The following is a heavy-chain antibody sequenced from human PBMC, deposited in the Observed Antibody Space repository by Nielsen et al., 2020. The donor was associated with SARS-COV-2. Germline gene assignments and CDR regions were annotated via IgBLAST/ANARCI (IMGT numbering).Heavy chain of an antibody. CDR2: INWNSGSI. CDR3: AKLDDYGDYFYY. D-gene: IGHD4-17*01. V-gene: IGHV3-20*04. Sequence: GESLKISCAASGFTFDDYGMSWVRQAPGKGLEWVSGINWNSGSIGYADSVKGRFTISRDNAKNSLYLQMNSLRAEDTALYYCAKLDDYGDYFYYWGQGTLVTVSS. J-gene: IGHJ4*02. CDR1: GFTFDDYG.